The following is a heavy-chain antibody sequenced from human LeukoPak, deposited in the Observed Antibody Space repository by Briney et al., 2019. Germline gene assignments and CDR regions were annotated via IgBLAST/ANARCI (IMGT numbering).Heavy chain of an antibody. CDR2: IHWSGVGT. CDR3: AKARDYGDHTHAFDI. J-gene: IGHJ3*02. V-gene: IGHV3-20*04. Sequence: GGSLRLSCAASGFTFEDHGMSWVRQVPGKGLEWVSGIHWSGVGTGYAASVKGRFTISRDNAKNSLYLQMNSLRAEDTALYYCAKARDYGDHTHAFDIWGQGTMVTVSS. CDR1: GFTFEDHG. D-gene: IGHD4-17*01.